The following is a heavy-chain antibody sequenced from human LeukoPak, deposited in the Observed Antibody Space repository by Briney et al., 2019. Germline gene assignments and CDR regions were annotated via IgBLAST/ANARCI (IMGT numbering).Heavy chain of an antibody. CDR1: GFPFSSYS. CDR3: ARSIPYGNTWYGRSDY. J-gene: IGHJ4*02. CDR2: IKPDGTTK. Sequence: QAGGSLRLSCAASGFPFSSYSMTWVRQAPGKGLEWVANIKPDGTTKSYVDSVKGRFTISRDNALNSLYLQMNSLRAEDTAIYYCARSIPYGNTWYGRSDYWGQGTLVTVSS. V-gene: IGHV3-7*03. D-gene: IGHD6-13*01.